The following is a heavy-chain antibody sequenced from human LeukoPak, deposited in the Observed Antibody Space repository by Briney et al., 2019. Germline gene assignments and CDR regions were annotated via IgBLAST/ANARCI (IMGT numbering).Heavy chain of an antibody. D-gene: IGHD2-15*01. Sequence: SETLSLTCTVSGGSISSYYWSWIRQPAGKGLEWIGRIYTSGSTNYNPSLKSRVTMSVDTSKNQFSLKLSSVTAADTAVYYCARTVCSGGSCYPGGFDYWGQGTLVTVSS. CDR1: GGSISSYY. CDR2: IYTSGST. CDR3: ARTVCSGGSCYPGGFDY. J-gene: IGHJ4*02. V-gene: IGHV4-4*07.